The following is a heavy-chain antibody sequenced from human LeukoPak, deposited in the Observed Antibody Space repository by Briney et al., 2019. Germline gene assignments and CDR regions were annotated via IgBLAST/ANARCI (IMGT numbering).Heavy chain of an antibody. Sequence: PGRSLRLSCAASGLTFSSYAMHWVRQAPDKGLEWVAVISYDGSNKYYADSVKGRFTISRDNSKNTLYLQMNSLRAEDTAVYYCARELVVAADAFDIWGQGTMVTVSS. J-gene: IGHJ3*02. CDR3: ARELVVAADAFDI. CDR2: ISYDGSNK. V-gene: IGHV3-30*04. CDR1: GLTFSSYA. D-gene: IGHD2-8*02.